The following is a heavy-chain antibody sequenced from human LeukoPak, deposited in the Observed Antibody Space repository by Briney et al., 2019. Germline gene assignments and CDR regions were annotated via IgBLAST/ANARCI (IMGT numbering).Heavy chain of an antibody. V-gene: IGHV4-31*03. CDR2: IYYSGST. Sequence: PSETLSLTCTVSGGSISSGGYYWSWIRQHPGKGLEWIGYIYYSGSTYYNPSLKSRVTISVDTSKNQFSLKLSSVTAADTAVYYCARHHSSSWYAPFDYWGQGTLVTVSS. CDR1: GGSISSGGYY. CDR3: ARHHSSSWYAPFDY. D-gene: IGHD6-13*01. J-gene: IGHJ4*02.